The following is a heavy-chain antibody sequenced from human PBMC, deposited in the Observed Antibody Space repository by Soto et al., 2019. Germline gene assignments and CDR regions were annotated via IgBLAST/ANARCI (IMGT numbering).Heavy chain of an antibody. Sequence: QVQLQESGPGLVKPSQTLSLTCTVSGGSISSGDYYWSWIRQPPGKALEWIGYIYYSWRTYYNQALQSRVNISVDTSKNQFSLKLSSVTAADTAVYYCARVPYYYESSGYKGKYAFDIWGQGTMVTVSS. CDR1: GGSISSGDYY. V-gene: IGHV4-30-4*01. CDR2: IYYSWRT. J-gene: IGHJ3*02. CDR3: ARVPYYYESSGYKGKYAFDI. D-gene: IGHD3-22*01.